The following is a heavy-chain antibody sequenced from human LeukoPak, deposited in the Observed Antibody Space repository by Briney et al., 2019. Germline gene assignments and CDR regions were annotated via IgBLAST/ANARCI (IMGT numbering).Heavy chain of an antibody. J-gene: IGHJ5*02. V-gene: IGHV1-2*02. Sequence: ASVKVSCKASGYTFTGYYIHWVRQAPGQGLEWMGWINPNSGGTNYAQKFQGRVTMTRDTSISTAYMELSRLRSDDTAVYYCARGPPMTMVVTIGRFDPWGQGTLVTVSS. D-gene: IGHD4/OR15-4a*01. CDR2: INPNSGGT. CDR1: GYTFTGYY. CDR3: ARGPPMTMVVTIGRFDP.